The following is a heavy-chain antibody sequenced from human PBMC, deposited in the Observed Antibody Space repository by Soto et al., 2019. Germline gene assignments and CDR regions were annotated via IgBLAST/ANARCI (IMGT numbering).Heavy chain of an antibody. CDR1: GYTFTSYG. CDR2: ISAYNGNT. D-gene: IGHD1-26*01. V-gene: IGHV1-18*04. J-gene: IGHJ6*02. CDR3: ARKWELDSYYYYGMDV. Sequence: ASVKVSCKASGYTFTSYGLSWVRQAPGQGLEWMGWISAYNGNTNYAQKLQGRVTMTTDTSTSTAYMELRSLRSDDTAVYYCARKWELDSYYYYGMDVWGQGTTVTVSS.